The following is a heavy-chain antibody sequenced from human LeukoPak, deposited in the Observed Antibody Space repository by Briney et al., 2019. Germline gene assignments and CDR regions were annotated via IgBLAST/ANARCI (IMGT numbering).Heavy chain of an antibody. Sequence: GASLKISCKGSGYRFTSYWIGWVRQLPGKGLEWMGIIYPGDSDARYSPSFQGQVTISADKSISTAYLQWSSLKASDTAMYYCARVARAQYYFDYWGQGTLVTVSS. CDR2: IYPGDSDA. D-gene: IGHD6-6*01. CDR1: GYRFTSYW. J-gene: IGHJ4*02. CDR3: ARVARAQYYFDY. V-gene: IGHV5-51*01.